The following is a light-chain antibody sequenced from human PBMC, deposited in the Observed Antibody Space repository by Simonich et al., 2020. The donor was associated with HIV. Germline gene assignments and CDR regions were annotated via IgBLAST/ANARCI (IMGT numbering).Light chain of an antibody. CDR2: DAS. CDR3: QQTNSFPRT. CDR1: QDISNY. V-gene: IGKV1-33*01. Sequence: DIQMTQSPSSLSASVGDRVTITCQASQDISNYLNWYQQKPGKAPKLLIYDASNLETGVPSRFSGSGSGTDFTLTISSLQPEDFATYYCQQTNSFPRTFGGGTKVEIK. J-gene: IGKJ4*02.